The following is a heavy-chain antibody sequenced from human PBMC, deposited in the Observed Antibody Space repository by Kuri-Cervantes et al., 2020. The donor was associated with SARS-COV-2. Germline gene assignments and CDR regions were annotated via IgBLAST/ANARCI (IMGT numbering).Heavy chain of an antibody. CDR3: ARDWAYVDPGYFDY. V-gene: IGHV1-18*01. Sequence: ASVKVSCKASGYTFTSYGISWVRQAPGQGLEWMGWISAYNGNTNYAQKLQGRVTMTTDTSTSTAYMELRSLRSGDTAVCYCARDWAYVDPGYFDYWGQGTLVTVSS. CDR1: GYTFTSYG. D-gene: IGHD3-10*01. J-gene: IGHJ4*02. CDR2: ISAYNGNT.